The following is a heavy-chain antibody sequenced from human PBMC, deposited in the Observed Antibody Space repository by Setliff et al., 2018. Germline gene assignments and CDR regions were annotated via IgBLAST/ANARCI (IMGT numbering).Heavy chain of an antibody. CDR3: ARRETYYNFWSGYYAY. CDR1: GGSISSSSYY. D-gene: IGHD3-3*01. Sequence: PSETLSLTCTVSGGSISSSSYYWGWIRQPPGKGLEWIGSIYYSGSTYYNPSLKSRVTISVETSKNQFSLKLSAVTAADTAVYYWARRETYYNFWSGYYAYWGQGTLVTVSS. CDR2: IYYSGST. J-gene: IGHJ4*02. V-gene: IGHV4-39*07.